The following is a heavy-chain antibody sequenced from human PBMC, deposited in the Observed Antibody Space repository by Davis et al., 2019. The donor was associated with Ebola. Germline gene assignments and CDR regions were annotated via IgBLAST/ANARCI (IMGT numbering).Heavy chain of an antibody. J-gene: IGHJ4*02. CDR3: TTATTRRDNY. V-gene: IGHV3-21*04. CDR1: GFTFSSYS. D-gene: IGHD4-17*01. CDR2: ISSSSTYI. Sequence: GESLKISCAASGFTFSSYSMNWVRQAPGKGLEWVSSISSSSTYIYYADSVKGRFTISRDNAKNSLYLQMNSLKTEDTAVYYCTTATTRRDNYWGQGTLVTVSS.